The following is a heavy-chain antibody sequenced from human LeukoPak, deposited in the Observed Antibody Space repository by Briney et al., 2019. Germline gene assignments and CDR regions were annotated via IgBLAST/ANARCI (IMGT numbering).Heavy chain of an antibody. Sequence: SQTLSLTCTVSGFSISSGGYYWSWIRQPPGKGLEWIGFIYYNGNTFYNPSLQSRVTISIDTSQNHFSLRLTSLTAADTAVYYCARGAYSSSSNSFDRWGRGTLVTVSS. CDR2: IYYNGNT. D-gene: IGHD6-6*01. J-gene: IGHJ4*02. V-gene: IGHV4-31*03. CDR1: GFSISSGGYY. CDR3: ARGAYSSSSNSFDR.